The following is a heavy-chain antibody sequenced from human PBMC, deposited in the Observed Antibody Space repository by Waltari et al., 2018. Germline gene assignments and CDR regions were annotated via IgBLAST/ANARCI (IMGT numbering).Heavy chain of an antibody. CDR1: VLPCSNYW. V-gene: IGHV3-7*04. CDR2: IAQDASEN. CDR3: GRCPRRDPLCD. J-gene: IGHJ4*02. Sequence: EVQLVVSGGGLVQPGGSLRLSCAAPVLPCSNYWMSWVRQPPGKGLEWVANIAQDASENYYVGSVKGRFTISRDNAKNFLYLQMNSLRAEDTAVYYCGRCPRRDPLCDWGQGTLVSVSS.